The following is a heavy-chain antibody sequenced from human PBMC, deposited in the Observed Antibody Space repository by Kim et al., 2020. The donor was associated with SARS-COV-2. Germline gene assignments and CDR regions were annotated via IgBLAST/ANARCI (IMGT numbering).Heavy chain of an antibody. Sequence: YNPSLKSRVTISVDTSKNQFSLKLSYVTAADTAVYYCAGDVPYYYYGMDVWGQGTTVTVSS. D-gene: IGHD2-2*01. CDR3: AGDVPYYYYGMDV. V-gene: IGHV4-31*02. J-gene: IGHJ6*02.